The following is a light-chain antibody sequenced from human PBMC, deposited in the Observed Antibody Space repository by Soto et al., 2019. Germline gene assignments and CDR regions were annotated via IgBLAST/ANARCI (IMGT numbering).Light chain of an antibody. V-gene: IGLV2-14*01. CDR3: TSYTTTNTPYV. CDR1: SSDVGAYNF. CDR2: EVT. Sequence: QSVLTQPASVSVSPGQSITISCSGTSSDVGAYNFVSWYQVHPGRAPKLIISEVTVRPSGVSHRFSGSKSGNSASLTISGLHAEDEADYYCTSYTTTNTPYVFGSGTKVTVL. J-gene: IGLJ1*01.